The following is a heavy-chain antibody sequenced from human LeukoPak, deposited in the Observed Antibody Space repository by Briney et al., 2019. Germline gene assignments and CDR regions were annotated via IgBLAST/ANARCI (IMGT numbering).Heavy chain of an antibody. J-gene: IGHJ6*02. CDR1: GFTVSSNY. CDR3: ARDVRATGTNYYYYYGMDV. Sequence: GGSLRLSCAASGFTVSSNYMTWVRQAPGKGLDWVSVIYSGGSTYYADSVKGRFTISRDNSKNTLYLQMNSLRAEDTAVYYCARDVRATGTNYYYYYGMDVWGQGTTVTVSS. D-gene: IGHD3-9*01. CDR2: IYSGGST. V-gene: IGHV3-66*01.